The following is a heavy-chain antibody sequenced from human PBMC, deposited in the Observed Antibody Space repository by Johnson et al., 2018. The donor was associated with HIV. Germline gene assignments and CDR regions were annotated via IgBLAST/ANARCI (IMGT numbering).Heavy chain of an antibody. CDR3: ASLINYNFWSGYSVSDAFDI. Sequence: QVQLVESGGGLVQPGGSLRLSCAASGFTFSNYDMHWVRQAPGKGLEWVALICYDASNKYYADSLKGRFTISRDNSKNTLYLQMNSLRAEDTAVYYCASLINYNFWSGYSVSDAFDIWGQGTMVTVSS. V-gene: IGHV3-30-3*01. J-gene: IGHJ3*02. CDR1: GFTFSNYD. D-gene: IGHD3-3*01. CDR2: ICYDASNK.